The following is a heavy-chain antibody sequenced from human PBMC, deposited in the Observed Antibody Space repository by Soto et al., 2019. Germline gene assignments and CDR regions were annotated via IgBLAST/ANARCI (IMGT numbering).Heavy chain of an antibody. CDR3: AHRDGFAEFDS. CDR2: IYWDADK. V-gene: IGHV2-5*02. Sequence: QITLKESGPTLVKPTQTLTLTCTFSGFSLTTSGVGVGWIRQPPGKALEWLALIYWDADKRYSPSLKSRLTITKDTSRNQVVLTMTNMDPVDTATYFCAHRDGFAEFDSWVQGTLVTVSS. D-gene: IGHD2-2*03. J-gene: IGHJ5*01. CDR1: GFSLTTSGVG.